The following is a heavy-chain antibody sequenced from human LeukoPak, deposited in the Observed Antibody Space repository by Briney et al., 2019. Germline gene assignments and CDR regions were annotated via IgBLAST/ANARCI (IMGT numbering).Heavy chain of an antibody. J-gene: IGHJ4*02. CDR3: ARWGIVGATSPPYYFDY. V-gene: IGHV3-48*03. CDR1: GFTFSSYE. D-gene: IGHD1-26*01. Sequence: GGSLRLSCAASGFTFSSYEMTWVRQAPGKGLEWVSYISSSATIIYYADSVKGRFTISRDNSKNTLYLQMNSLRAEDTAVYYCARWGIVGATSPPYYFDYWGQGTLVTVSS. CDR2: ISSSATII.